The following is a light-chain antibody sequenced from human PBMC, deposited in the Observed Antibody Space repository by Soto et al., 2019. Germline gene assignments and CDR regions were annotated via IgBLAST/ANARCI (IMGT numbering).Light chain of an antibody. Sequence: SLLSLPASVSGSPGQSITISCTGTSSDVGGYNYVCWYQHHPGKAPKLIISEVSNRPSGVSDRFSGYKSGNTASLTISGLQPEDEADYYCTSFTSSTTYVFGTGTKVTVL. CDR3: TSFTSSTTYV. V-gene: IGLV2-14*01. CDR2: EVS. J-gene: IGLJ1*01. CDR1: SSDVGGYNY.